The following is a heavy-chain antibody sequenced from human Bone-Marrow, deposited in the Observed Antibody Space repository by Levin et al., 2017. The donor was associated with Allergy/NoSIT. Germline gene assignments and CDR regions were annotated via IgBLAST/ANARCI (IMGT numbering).Heavy chain of an antibody. CDR3: AREGMTSGKGAAFDY. CDR1: GFIFSNYW. D-gene: IGHD1-26*01. Sequence: GESLKISCAASGFIFSNYWMSWVRQAPGKGLEWVADIKEDGSDEYYVDSVKGRFTISRDNPKKSLYLQMNYLRDEDTAVYYCAREGMTSGKGAAFDYWGQGTLVTVSS. CDR2: IKEDGSDE. J-gene: IGHJ4*02. V-gene: IGHV3-7*01.